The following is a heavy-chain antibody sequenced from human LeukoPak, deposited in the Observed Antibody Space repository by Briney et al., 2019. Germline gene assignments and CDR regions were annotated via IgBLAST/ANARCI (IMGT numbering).Heavy chain of an antibody. Sequence: GGSLRLSCAASGFTFSSYSMNWVRQAPGKGVEGGSSISSSRSYIYYADSVKGRFTISRDNAKNSLYLQMNSLRAEDTAVYYCARDLLPSAMASYYYYGMDVWGQGTTVTVSS. V-gene: IGHV3-21*01. CDR2: ISSSRSYI. CDR3: ARDLLPSAMASYYYYGMDV. CDR1: GFTFSSYS. D-gene: IGHD5-18*01. J-gene: IGHJ6*02.